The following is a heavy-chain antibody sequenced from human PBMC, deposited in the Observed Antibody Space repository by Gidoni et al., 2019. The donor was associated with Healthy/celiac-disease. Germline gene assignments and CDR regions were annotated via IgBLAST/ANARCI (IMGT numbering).Heavy chain of an antibody. CDR1: GFTFDDYA. J-gene: IGHJ4*02. CDR3: AKAGTGDRDYFVY. V-gene: IGHV3-9*01. Sequence: EVQLVEAGGGLVQPGRALRLSWAASGFTFDDYAVHWVRQAPGMGLGWVSGISWNSCSIVYADSVKGRFTISRDNAKNSLYLQMNSLRADDTALYYCAKAGTGDRDYFVYWGQGTLVTVSS. D-gene: IGHD7-27*01. CDR2: ISWNSCSI.